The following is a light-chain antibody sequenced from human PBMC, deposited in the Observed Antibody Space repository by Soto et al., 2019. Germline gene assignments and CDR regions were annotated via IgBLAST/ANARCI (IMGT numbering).Light chain of an antibody. J-gene: IGKJ5*01. V-gene: IGKV1-5*03. CDR1: QSISSR. CDR3: QQYNNRPPIP. Sequence: DIQMTQSPSTLSESVGDRVTITCRASQSISSRLSSYQQKTPKDPKILLYNASTLETGGPSTIFSGSGSATYFLITSSLQPPDYVAYYYQQYNNRPPIPFGQGTRVEIK. CDR2: NAS.